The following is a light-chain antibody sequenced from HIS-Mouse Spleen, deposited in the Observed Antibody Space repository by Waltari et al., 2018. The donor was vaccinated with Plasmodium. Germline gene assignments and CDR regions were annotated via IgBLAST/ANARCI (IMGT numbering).Light chain of an antibody. CDR3: QQRSNWIT. CDR2: EAS. V-gene: IGKV3-11*01. CDR1: QSVSSY. Sequence: EIVLTQSPATLSLSPGERATLSCRASQSVSSYLAWYQQKPRQAPRLLIYEASNRATGIPARFSGSESGTDFTLTISSLEPEDFAVYYCQQRSNWITFGQGTRLEIK. J-gene: IGKJ5*01.